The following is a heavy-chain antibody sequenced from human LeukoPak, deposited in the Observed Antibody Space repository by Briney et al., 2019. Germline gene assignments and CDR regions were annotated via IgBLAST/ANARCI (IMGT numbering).Heavy chain of an antibody. V-gene: IGHV3-23*01. J-gene: IGHJ4*02. D-gene: IGHD3-22*01. CDR2: ISVSGGTT. Sequence: PGGSLRLSCAASGFTFSTYAMGWVRQAPGKGLEWVSTISVSGGTTHYAGSVKGRFTISRDNSKNTLYLQMSSLRAEDTAVYYCARSRSGYGIFDFWGQGTLVTVSS. CDR3: ARSRSGYGIFDF. CDR1: GFTFSTYA.